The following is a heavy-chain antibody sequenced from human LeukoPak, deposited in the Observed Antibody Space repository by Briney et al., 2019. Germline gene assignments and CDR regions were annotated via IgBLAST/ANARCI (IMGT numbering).Heavy chain of an antibody. D-gene: IGHD3-22*01. Sequence: ASVKVSCKASGYTFTGYYMHWVRQAPGQGLEWMGWINPNSGGTNYAQKFQGRVTMTRDTSIRPAYLELSRLRSGDTAVYYFARGPYYYNGSGHGGGAVANDYWGQGTLVAVSS. CDR3: ARGPYYYNGSGHGGGAVANDY. V-gene: IGHV1-2*02. CDR2: INPNSGGT. CDR1: GYTFTGYY. J-gene: IGHJ4*02.